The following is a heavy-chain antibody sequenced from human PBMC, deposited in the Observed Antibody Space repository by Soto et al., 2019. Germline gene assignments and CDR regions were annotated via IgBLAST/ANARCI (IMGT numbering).Heavy chain of an antibody. CDR2: IIPIFGTA. CDR1: GGTFSSYA. J-gene: IGHJ6*02. V-gene: IGHV1-69*01. Sequence: QVQLVQSGAEVKKPGSSVKVSCKASGGTFSSYAISWVRQAPGQGLEWMGGIIPIFGTANYAQKFQGRVTITADESTSTAYMELISLRSEDTAVYYCARDSLRYFDWLSPHYGMDVWGQGTTVTVSS. CDR3: ARDSLRYFDWLSPHYGMDV. D-gene: IGHD3-9*01.